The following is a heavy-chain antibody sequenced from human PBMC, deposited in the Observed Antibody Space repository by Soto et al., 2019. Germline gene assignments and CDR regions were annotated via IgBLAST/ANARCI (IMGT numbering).Heavy chain of an antibody. CDR3: ARMTGYRPLDS. V-gene: IGHV4-34*01. CDR2: INHSGST. D-gene: IGHD3-9*01. J-gene: IGHJ4*02. CDR1: GGSFSGYY. Sequence: QVQLQPWGAGLLKPSETLSLTCAVYGGSFSGYYWSWIRQPPGKGLEWIGEINHSGSTNYNPSLKSRVTISVDTSKNQFSLKLSSVTAADTAVYHCARMTGYRPLDSWGQGTLVTVSS.